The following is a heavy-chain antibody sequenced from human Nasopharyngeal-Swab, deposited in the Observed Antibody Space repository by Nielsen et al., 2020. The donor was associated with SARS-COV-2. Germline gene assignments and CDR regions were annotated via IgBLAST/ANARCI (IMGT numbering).Heavy chain of an antibody. J-gene: IGHJ6*03. CDR3: ARVGGLWSAGFYYYYMDV. CDR2: IHYSGST. D-gene: IGHD3-3*01. Sequence: WIRQPPGKGLEWIGYIHYSGSTNYNPSLKSRVTISVDTSKNQFSLKLSSVTAADTAVYYCARVGGLWSAGFYYYYMDVWGKGTTVTVSS. V-gene: IGHV4-59*01.